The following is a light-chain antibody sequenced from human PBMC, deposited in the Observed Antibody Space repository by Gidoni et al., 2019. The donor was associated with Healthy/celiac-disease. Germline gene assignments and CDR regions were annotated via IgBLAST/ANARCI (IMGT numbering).Light chain of an antibody. V-gene: IGKV1-39*01. CDR2: AAS. CDR1: QSIRSY. J-gene: IGKJ3*01. CDR3: QQCYSTPFT. Sequence: DIQMTQSPSSLSASVGDRVTITCRASQSIRSYLNWYQQKPGKAPKLLIYAASSLQSGVPSRFSGSGSGTDFTLTISSLQPEDFATYYCQQCYSTPFTFGPGTKVDIK.